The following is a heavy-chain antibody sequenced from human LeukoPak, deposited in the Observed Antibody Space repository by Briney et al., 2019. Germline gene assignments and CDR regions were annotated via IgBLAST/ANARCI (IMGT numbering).Heavy chain of an antibody. CDR3: ARDRGGGAAAGHFDY. J-gene: IGHJ4*02. Sequence: GSLRLSCAASGFTVSSNYMSWVRQAPGKGLEGGSVIYSGGSTYYADSVKGRFTISRDNSKNTLFLQMNSLRAEDTAVYYCARDRGGGAAAGHFDYWGQGTLVTVSS. V-gene: IGHV3-66*01. CDR1: GFTVSSNY. D-gene: IGHD6-13*01. CDR2: IYSGGST.